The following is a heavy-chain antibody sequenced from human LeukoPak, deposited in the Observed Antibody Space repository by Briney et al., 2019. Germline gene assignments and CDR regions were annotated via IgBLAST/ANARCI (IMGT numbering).Heavy chain of an antibody. Sequence: HSETLSLTCSVSGVSLIGNNWWTWVRQSPGKALEWIGEIHHLGNTNYNPSLKSRVSMSLDKSKNELSLRLISVIAADTAVYYCARQQLIEGTFDYWGQGTLVTVSS. J-gene: IGHJ4*02. D-gene: IGHD2-21*01. CDR1: GVSLIGNNW. V-gene: IGHV4-4*02. CDR3: ARQQLIEGTFDY. CDR2: IHHLGNT.